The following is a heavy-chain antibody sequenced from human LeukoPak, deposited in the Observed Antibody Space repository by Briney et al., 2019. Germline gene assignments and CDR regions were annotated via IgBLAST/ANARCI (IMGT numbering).Heavy chain of an antibody. Sequence: SETLSLTCIVSGGSISSTTYYWGWIRQPPGKGLEWIGSIYYSGSTWYNPSLKSRVTVSADTSKNQFSLKLTSVTAADTAVYYCARHWSWYVDYWGQGTLVTVSS. D-gene: IGHD6-13*01. CDR3: ARHWSWYVDY. CDR1: GGSISSTTYY. V-gene: IGHV4-39*01. CDR2: IYYSGST. J-gene: IGHJ4*02.